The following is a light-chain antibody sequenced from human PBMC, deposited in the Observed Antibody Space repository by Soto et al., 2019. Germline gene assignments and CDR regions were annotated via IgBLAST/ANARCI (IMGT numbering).Light chain of an antibody. CDR1: SSDVGGYNF. CDR3: NSYTSSSTLV. V-gene: IGLV2-14*03. CDR2: NVY. Sequence: QSALTQPASVSGSPGQSITISCTGTSSDVGGYNFVSWYQQHPGKAPKLMLYNVYDRPSGISHRFSGSRSGNTASLTISGLQADDEGHYYCNSYTSSSTLVFGGGTKLTVL. J-gene: IGLJ2*01.